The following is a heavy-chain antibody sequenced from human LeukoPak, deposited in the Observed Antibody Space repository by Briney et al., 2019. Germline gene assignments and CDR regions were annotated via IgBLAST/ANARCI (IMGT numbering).Heavy chain of an antibody. CDR2: MNPNRGNT. Sequence: GASVTVSCKASGYTFTSYDINWVRQATGQGLEWMGWMNPNRGNTGYAQKFQGRVTITRNTSISTAYMELSSLRSEDTAVYYCARGRQGATVNDWFDPWGQGTLVTVSS. CDR1: GYTFTSYD. D-gene: IGHD4-17*01. V-gene: IGHV1-8*03. CDR3: ARGRQGATVNDWFDP. J-gene: IGHJ5*02.